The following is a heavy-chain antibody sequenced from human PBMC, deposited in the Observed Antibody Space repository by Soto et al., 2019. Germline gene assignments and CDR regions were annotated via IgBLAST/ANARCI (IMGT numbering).Heavy chain of an antibody. J-gene: IGHJ6*02. D-gene: IGHD4-4*01. Sequence: QVQLVQSGAEVKKPGSSVKVSCKASGGTFSSYAISWVRQAPGQGLEWMGGIIPIFGTANYAQKFQGRVTITADESTSTACMELSSLRSEDTAVYYCASPTVTSQYYYYYYGMDVWGQGTTVTVSS. V-gene: IGHV1-69*01. CDR1: GGTFSSYA. CDR2: IIPIFGTA. CDR3: ASPTVTSQYYYYYYGMDV.